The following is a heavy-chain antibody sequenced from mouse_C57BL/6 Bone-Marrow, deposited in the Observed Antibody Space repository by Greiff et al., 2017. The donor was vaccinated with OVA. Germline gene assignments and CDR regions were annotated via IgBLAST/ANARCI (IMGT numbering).Heavy chain of an antibody. CDR3: ARLDSSGYVSYFDY. Sequence: QVQLQQPGAELVKPGASVKLSCKASGYTFTSYWMHWVKQRPGRGLEWIGRIDPNSGGTKYNEKFKSRATLTVAKPSRTAYMQLSSLTAKDSAVYYCARLDSSGYVSYFDYWGQGTTLTVSS. D-gene: IGHD3-2*02. J-gene: IGHJ2*01. CDR1: GYTFTSYW. CDR2: IDPNSGGT. V-gene: IGHV1-72*01.